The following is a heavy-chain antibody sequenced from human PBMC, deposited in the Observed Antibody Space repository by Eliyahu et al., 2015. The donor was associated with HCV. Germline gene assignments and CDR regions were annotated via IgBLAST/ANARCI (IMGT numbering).Heavy chain of an antibody. Sequence: EVQLVESGGGLVQPGRSLRLSCAASGFTFDDYAMHWVRQAPGKGLEWVSGISWNSGSIGYADSVKGRFTISRDNAKNSLYLQMNSLRAEDTALYYCAKLGYSYGTYYFDYWGQGTLVTVSS. J-gene: IGHJ4*02. CDR1: GFTFDDYA. CDR3: AKLGYSYGTYYFDY. D-gene: IGHD5-18*01. V-gene: IGHV3-9*01. CDR2: ISWNSGSI.